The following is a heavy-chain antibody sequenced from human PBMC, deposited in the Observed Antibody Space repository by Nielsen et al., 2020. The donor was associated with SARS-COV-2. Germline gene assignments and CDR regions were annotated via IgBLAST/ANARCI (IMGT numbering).Heavy chain of an antibody. CDR3: AREYYYGSGSYYKKSNWFDP. Sequence: VRQAPGKGLEWVSVIYSDGSTYYADSVKGRFTISRDNSENTLYLQMNSLRAEDTAVYYCAREYYYGSGSYYKKSNWFDPWGQGTLVTVSS. V-gene: IGHV3-53*01. J-gene: IGHJ5*02. D-gene: IGHD3-10*01. CDR2: IYSDGST.